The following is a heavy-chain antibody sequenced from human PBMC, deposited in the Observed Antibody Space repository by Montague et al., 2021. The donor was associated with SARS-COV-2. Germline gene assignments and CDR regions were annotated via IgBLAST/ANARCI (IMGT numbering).Heavy chain of an antibody. J-gene: IGHJ5*01. Sequence: SETLSLTCTVSFGSISTYYWSWIRQPPGKGLEWIGFIIYNGSTKYNPSLKRRVSISLDTSKNQFSLKLSSVTAADTAVYYCARQDAWAYCGDECYRGWFHSWGQGTLVTVSS. CDR1: FGSISTYY. CDR2: IIYNGST. D-gene: IGHD2-21*01. V-gene: IGHV4-59*01. CDR3: ARQDAWAYCGDECYRGWFHS.